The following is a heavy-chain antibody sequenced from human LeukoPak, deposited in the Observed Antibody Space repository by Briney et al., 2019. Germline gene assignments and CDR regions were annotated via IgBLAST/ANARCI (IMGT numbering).Heavy chain of an antibody. Sequence: SETLSLTCTVSGGSTNTGGYFWSWIRQPPGKGLEWIGYVFRTGRTSYNPSLDSRVTISLDRSRNQFSLRLASVTAADSAMYYCATEGQCGFSTCPGLQFWGQGILVSVSS. V-gene: IGHV4-30-2*01. CDR2: VFRTGRT. D-gene: IGHD2-21*01. CDR3: ATEGQCGFSTCPGLQF. CDR1: GGSTNTGGYF. J-gene: IGHJ4*02.